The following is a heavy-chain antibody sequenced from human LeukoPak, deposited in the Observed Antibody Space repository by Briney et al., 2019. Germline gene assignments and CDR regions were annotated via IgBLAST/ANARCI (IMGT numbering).Heavy chain of an antibody. CDR3: AREVKTASGSWWFDA. J-gene: IGHJ5*02. CDR2: ISGSGPGI. D-gene: IGHD6-13*01. V-gene: IGHV3-48*03. CDR1: GFTFSSHE. Sequence: LSGGSLRLSCAASGFTFSSHEMNWVRQAPGKGLEWVAYISGSGPGIYYADSVKGRFTISRDNAKDSLYLQLNSVRAEDTAVYYCAREVKTASGSWWFDAWGQGTLVTVSS.